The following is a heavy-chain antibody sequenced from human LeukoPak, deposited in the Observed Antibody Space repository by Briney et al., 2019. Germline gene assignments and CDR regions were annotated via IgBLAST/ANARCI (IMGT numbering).Heavy chain of an antibody. D-gene: IGHD2-2*01. Sequence: SETLSLTCTVSGGSISSSSYYWGWIRQPPGKGLEWIGSICYSGSTYYNPSLKSRVTISVDTSKNQFSLKLSSVTAADTTVYYCARSYCSSTSCYADVTDWFDPWGQGTLVTVSS. J-gene: IGHJ5*02. CDR3: ARSYCSSTSCYADVTDWFDP. CDR1: GGSISSSSYY. V-gene: IGHV4-39*01. CDR2: ICYSGST.